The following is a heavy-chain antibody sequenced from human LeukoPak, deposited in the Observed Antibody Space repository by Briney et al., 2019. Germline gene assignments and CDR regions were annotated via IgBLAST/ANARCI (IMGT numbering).Heavy chain of an antibody. D-gene: IGHD3-22*01. CDR1: GYTFTNYA. CDR2: INTNTGNP. Sequence: ASVKVSCKASGYTFTNYAMNWVRQAPGQGLEWMGWINTNTGNPTYAQGFTGRFVFSLDTSVSTAYLQISSLKAEDTAVYYCARQPGLYYYDSSGYRHWGQGTLVTVSS. V-gene: IGHV7-4-1*02. J-gene: IGHJ4*02. CDR3: ARQPGLYYYDSSGYRH.